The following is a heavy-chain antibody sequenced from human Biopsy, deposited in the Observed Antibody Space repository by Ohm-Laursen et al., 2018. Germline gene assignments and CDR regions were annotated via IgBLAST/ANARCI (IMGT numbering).Heavy chain of an antibody. CDR3: ARLGSGDYFPTFFDF. CDR1: GGPLDSYY. Sequence: ETLSLTCAVSGGPLDSYYWRCIRQPPGKALEWIGYLYFTGRTSYNPSLKSRVTMSVNTSKKQFSLKLSSVTAADTAVDYCARLGSGDYFPTFFDFWGQGARVTVSS. D-gene: IGHD5-12*01. J-gene: IGHJ4*02. V-gene: IGHV4-59*12. CDR2: LYFTGRT.